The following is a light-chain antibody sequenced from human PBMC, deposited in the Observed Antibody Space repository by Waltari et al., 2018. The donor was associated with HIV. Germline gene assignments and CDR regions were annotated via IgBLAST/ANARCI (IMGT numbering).Light chain of an antibody. CDR1: TSDVGAYNR. V-gene: IGLV2-11*01. Sequence: QSALTQPRPVSGHPGPSVPSSCTGTTSDVGAYNRVSWFQQPPRQHPTVLIYDVRERPAGVPDRVSGSKSANTASLTISGLQADDEADYHCCSFAGSYIVFGTGTKVTVL. CDR2: DVR. J-gene: IGLJ1*01. CDR3: CSFAGSYIV.